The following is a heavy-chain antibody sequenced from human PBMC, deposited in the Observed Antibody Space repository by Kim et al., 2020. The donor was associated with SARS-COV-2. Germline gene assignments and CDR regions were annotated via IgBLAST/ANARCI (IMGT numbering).Heavy chain of an antibody. CDR3: ARGSTIPVDWFDP. D-gene: IGHD1-26*01. Sequence: YNPSLKSRVTISVDTSKNQFSLKLSSVTAADTAVYYCARGSTIPVDWFDPWGPGTLVTVSS. V-gene: IGHV4-31*02. J-gene: IGHJ5*02.